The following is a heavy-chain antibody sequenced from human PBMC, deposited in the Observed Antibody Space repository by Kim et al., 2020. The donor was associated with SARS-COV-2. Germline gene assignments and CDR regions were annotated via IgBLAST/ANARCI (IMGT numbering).Heavy chain of an antibody. CDR1: GFTFSSYA. Sequence: GGSLRLSCAASGFTFSSYAMHWVRQAPGKGLEWVAVISYDGSNKYYADSVKGRFTISRDNSKNTLYLQMNSLRAEDTAVYYCAREGAVRQLRYFDWLLGFLDYWGQGTLVTVSS. V-gene: IGHV3-30-3*01. J-gene: IGHJ4*02. D-gene: IGHD3-9*01. CDR3: AREGAVRQLRYFDWLLGFLDY. CDR2: ISYDGSNK.